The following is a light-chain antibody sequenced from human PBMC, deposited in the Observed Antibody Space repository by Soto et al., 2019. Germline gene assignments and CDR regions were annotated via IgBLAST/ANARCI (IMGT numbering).Light chain of an antibody. CDR1: QSIGKW. CDR2: DAS. Sequence: IQMTQSPSTLSASVGDRVIITCRASQSIGKWLAWYQQRPGKAPKLLIYDASNLESGVPSRFSGSTSGTEFTLTVSSLQPDDFATYYCQQYNTYPLSFGGGTKVEIK. J-gene: IGKJ4*01. CDR3: QQYNTYPLS. V-gene: IGKV1-5*01.